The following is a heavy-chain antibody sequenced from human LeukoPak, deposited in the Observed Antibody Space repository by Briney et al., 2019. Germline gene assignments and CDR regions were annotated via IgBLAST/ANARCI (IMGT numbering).Heavy chain of an antibody. D-gene: IGHD3-22*01. Sequence: GGSLRLSCAASGFTFDDYAMHWVRQAPGKGLEWVSGISWNSGSIGYADSVKGRFTISRGNAKNSLYLQMNSLRAEDTALYYCAKDMEDYYDSSGYGLAIDYWGQGTLVTVSS. CDR1: GFTFDDYA. CDR3: AKDMEDYYDSSGYGLAIDY. V-gene: IGHV3-9*01. J-gene: IGHJ4*02. CDR2: ISWNSGSI.